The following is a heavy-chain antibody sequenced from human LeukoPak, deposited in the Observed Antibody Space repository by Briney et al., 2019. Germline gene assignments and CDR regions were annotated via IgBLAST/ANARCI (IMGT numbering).Heavy chain of an antibody. V-gene: IGHV3-7*01. J-gene: IGHJ4*02. CDR2: IKQDGSET. D-gene: IGHD5-12*01. Sequence: GGSLRLSCAASGFTFSRYWMTWVRQAPGKGLEWVANIKQDGSETYYVDAVKGRFTISRDNAKNSLYLQMNSLRVDDTAGYFCARGRYSGYMYYFDYWGQGTLVTVSS. CDR1: GFTFSRYW. CDR3: ARGRYSGYMYYFDY.